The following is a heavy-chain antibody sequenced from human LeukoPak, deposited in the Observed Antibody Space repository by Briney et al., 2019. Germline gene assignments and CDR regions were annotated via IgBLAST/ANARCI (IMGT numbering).Heavy chain of an antibody. V-gene: IGHV4-61*02. D-gene: IGHD3-3*01. CDR1: GGSISSGSYY. J-gene: IGHJ3*02. CDR2: TYTSGST. Sequence: SETLSLTCTVSGGSISSGSYYWSWIRQPAGKGLEWIGRTYTSGSTNYNPSLKSRVTISVDTSKNQFSLKLSSVTAADTAVYYCARGQTYYDFWSSFDIWGQGTMVTVSS. CDR3: ARGQTYYDFWSSFDI.